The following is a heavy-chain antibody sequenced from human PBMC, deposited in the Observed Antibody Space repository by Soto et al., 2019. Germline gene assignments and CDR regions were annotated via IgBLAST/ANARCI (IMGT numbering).Heavy chain of an antibody. D-gene: IGHD5-12*01. CDR3: ARGGNGYENWPPYYYGMDV. CDR1: GFTFDSYW. J-gene: IGHJ6*02. V-gene: IGHV3-7*01. Sequence: EVQLVESGGGFVHPGGSLRLSCAASGFTFDSYWMTWVRQAPGKGLEWVAHIKQDGGQTYYVDSVKGRFTISRDNAKTSLYLQMNSLRAEDTSVYFCARGGNGYENWPPYYYGMDVWGQGTTVTVSS. CDR2: IKQDGGQT.